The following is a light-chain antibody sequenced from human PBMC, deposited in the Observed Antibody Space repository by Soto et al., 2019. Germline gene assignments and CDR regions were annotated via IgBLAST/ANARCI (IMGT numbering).Light chain of an antibody. J-gene: IGKJ4*01. Sequence: EIVLTQSPGTLSLSPGERATLSCRASQSVSSAFLAWYQRKPGQAPRLLIYHASSRVTGIPDRFSGSGSGTDFTLTISRLKPEDFAVYYCQQYATSPLTFGGGTKVEIK. V-gene: IGKV3-20*01. CDR3: QQYATSPLT. CDR1: QSVSSAF. CDR2: HAS.